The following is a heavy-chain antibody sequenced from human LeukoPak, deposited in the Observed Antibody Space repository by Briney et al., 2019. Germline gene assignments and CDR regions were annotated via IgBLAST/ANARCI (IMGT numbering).Heavy chain of an antibody. Sequence: PGGSLRLSCAASGFTFSSYNMQWVRQAPGKGLDWVSSISAYSTYIYYADSVKGRFTISRDNAKNSLYLQMNSLRAEDTAVYYCARSNYDTSGYVYWGQGTLVTVSS. CDR1: GFTFSSYN. CDR3: ARSNYDTSGYVY. V-gene: IGHV3-21*01. D-gene: IGHD3-22*01. J-gene: IGHJ4*02. CDR2: ISAYSTYI.